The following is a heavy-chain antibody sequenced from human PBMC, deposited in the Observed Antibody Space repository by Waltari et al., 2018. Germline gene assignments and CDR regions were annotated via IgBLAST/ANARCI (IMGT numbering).Heavy chain of an antibody. CDR3: AHSIYQGFGELFHYFDY. J-gene: IGHJ4*02. CDR2: IYWNDDK. V-gene: IGHV2-5*01. D-gene: IGHD3-10*01. CDR1: GFSLSTSGVG. Sequence: QITLKASGPTLVQPTQTLTLTCTFSGFSLSTSGVGVGWIRQPPGKALEWLALIYWNDDKRYSPSLKSRLTITKDTSKNQVVLTMTNMDPVDTATYYCAHSIYQGFGELFHYFDYWGQGTLVTVSS.